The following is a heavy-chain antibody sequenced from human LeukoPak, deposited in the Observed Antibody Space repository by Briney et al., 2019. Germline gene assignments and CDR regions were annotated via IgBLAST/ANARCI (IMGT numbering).Heavy chain of an antibody. D-gene: IGHD5-24*01. J-gene: IGHJ3*02. V-gene: IGHV4-59*01. CDR1: GGSISSYY. CDR2: IYYSGST. Sequence: PSETLSLTCTVSGGSISSYYWNRIRQPPGKGLEWIGYIYYSGSTNYNPSLKSRVTISVDTSKNQFSLKLSSVTAADTAVYYCAGRLWRRDGYNLSAFDIWGQGTMVTASS. CDR3: AGRLWRRDGYNLSAFDI.